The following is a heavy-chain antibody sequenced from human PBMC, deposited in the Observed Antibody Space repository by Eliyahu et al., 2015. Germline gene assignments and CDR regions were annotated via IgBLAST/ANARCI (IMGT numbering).Heavy chain of an antibody. CDR2: IYYSGST. D-gene: IGHD4-17*01. CDR1: GXSXXSGGYY. CDR3: ARWGDYGDYVIDY. J-gene: IGHJ4*02. Sequence: QVQLQESGPGLVKPSQTLSLTCTVPGXSXXSGGYYWSWIRQHPGKGLEWIGYIYYSGSTYYNPSLKSRVTISVDTSKNQFSLKLSSVTAADTAVYYCARWGDYGDYVIDYWGQGTLVTVSS. V-gene: IGHV4-31*03.